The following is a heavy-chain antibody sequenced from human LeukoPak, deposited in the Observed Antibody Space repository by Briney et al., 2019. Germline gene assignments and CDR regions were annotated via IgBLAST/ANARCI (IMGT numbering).Heavy chain of an antibody. Sequence: GGSLRLSCAASGFTFTSYTMNWVRQAPGKGLEWVSSITSSSSYIYYAHSVKGRFTISRDNAKNSLYLQMTSLRVEDTAVYYCAKTYGHFDDWGQGTLVTVSS. CDR2: ITSSSSYI. CDR1: GFTFTSYT. CDR3: AKTYGHFDD. V-gene: IGHV3-21*01. J-gene: IGHJ4*02. D-gene: IGHD4-17*01.